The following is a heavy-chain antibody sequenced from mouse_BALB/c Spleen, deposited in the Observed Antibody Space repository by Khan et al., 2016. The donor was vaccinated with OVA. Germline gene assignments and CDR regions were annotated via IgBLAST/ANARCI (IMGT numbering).Heavy chain of an antibody. J-gene: IGHJ3*01. CDR3: ARGGSSGPAWFAY. CDR2: IRYDGNS. D-gene: IGHD3-1*01. Sequence: QLEESGPGLVKPSQSLSLTCSVTGYSITSGYFWNWIRQFPGNKLEWMGYIRYDGNSNYNPSLKNRISITRDTSKNQFFLKLSSVTPEDTATYDCARGGSSGPAWFAYWGQGTLVTVSA. V-gene: IGHV3-6*02. CDR1: GYSITSGYF.